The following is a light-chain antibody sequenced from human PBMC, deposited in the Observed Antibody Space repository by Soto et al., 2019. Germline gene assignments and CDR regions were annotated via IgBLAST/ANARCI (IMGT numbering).Light chain of an antibody. V-gene: IGKV3-11*01. CDR2: DAS. Sequence: EIVLTQSPATLSLSPGERATLSCRASQGVSSYLAWYQQKPGQAPRLLIYDASNRATGIPARFSGSGSGTDFTLTISSLEPEDFAVYYCQQRSNWPPLPFGGGTKVEIK. CDR1: QGVSSY. J-gene: IGKJ4*01. CDR3: QQRSNWPPLP.